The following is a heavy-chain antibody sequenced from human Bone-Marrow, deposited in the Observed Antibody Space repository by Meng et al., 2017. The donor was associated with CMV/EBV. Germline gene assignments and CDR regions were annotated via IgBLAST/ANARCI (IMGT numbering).Heavy chain of an antibody. D-gene: IGHD3-16*02. CDR1: GYTFTGYY. CDR2: INPNGGGT. V-gene: IGHV1-2*02. J-gene: IGHJ3*02. CDR3: AGEVGVIVSYAYDI. Sequence: ASVKVSCKASGYTFTGYYMHWVRQAPGQAPEWMGWINPNGGGTNYARKFQDRVAMTRDTSISTAYMELCRLRYDDTAVYYCAGEVGVIVSYAYDIWGQGTMVAVSS.